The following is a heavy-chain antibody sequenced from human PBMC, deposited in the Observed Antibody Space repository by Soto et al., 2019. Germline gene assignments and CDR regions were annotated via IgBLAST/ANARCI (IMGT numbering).Heavy chain of an antibody. J-gene: IGHJ6*02. Sequence: PSETLSLTCTVSGGSISSGGYYWSWIRQHPGKGLEWIGYIYYSGSTYYNPSLKSRVTISVDTSKNQFSLKLSSVTAADTAVYYCAREGLIDGSGSYYNEVHYYYGMDVWGQGTTVTVSS. V-gene: IGHV4-31*03. CDR3: AREGLIDGSGSYYNEVHYYYGMDV. CDR2: IYYSGST. CDR1: GGSISSGGYY. D-gene: IGHD3-10*01.